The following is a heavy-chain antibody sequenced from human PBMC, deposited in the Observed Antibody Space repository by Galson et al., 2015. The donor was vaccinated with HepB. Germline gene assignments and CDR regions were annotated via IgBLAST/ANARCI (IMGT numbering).Heavy chain of an antibody. D-gene: IGHD5-12*01. CDR1: GFTFSSYG. V-gene: IGHV3-33*08. CDR3: ARDRILWPKYYFDY. CDR2: IWYDGSNK. Sequence: SLRLSCAASGFTFSSYGMHWVRQAPGKGLEWVAVIWYDGSNKYYADSVKGRFTISRDNSKNTLYLQMNSLRAEDTAVYYCARDRILWPKYYFDYWGQGTLVTVSS. J-gene: IGHJ4*02.